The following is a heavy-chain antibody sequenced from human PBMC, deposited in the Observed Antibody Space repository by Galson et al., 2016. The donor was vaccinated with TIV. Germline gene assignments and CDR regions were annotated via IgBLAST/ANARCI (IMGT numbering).Heavy chain of an antibody. CDR3: ARISDYYDNSGYYIPRNFDY. CDR2: IDWDDDI. D-gene: IGHD3-22*01. V-gene: IGHV2-70*11. J-gene: IGHJ4*02. Sequence: PALVKPTQTLTLTCTFSGFSLSDSGMCVTWIRQPPGKALEWLARIDWDDDIYYNYRTSLKTRLTISKDTSKNQVVLTLTNVDPGDTATYYCARISDYYDNSGYYIPRNFDYWGQGTLVTVSS. CDR1: GFSLSDSGMC.